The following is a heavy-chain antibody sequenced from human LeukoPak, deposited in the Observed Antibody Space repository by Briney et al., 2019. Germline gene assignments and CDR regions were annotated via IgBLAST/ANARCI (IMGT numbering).Heavy chain of an antibody. CDR1: GGSISSGDYY. CDR2: IYYSGST. Sequence: SETLSLTCTVSGGSISSGDYYWSWIRQPPGKGLEWIGYIYYSGSTYYNPSLKSRVTISVDTSKNQFSLKLSSVTAADTAVYYCAIVPLITATGPFELYWGQGTLVTVSS. D-gene: IGHD6-13*01. CDR3: AIVPLITATGPFELY. V-gene: IGHV4-30-4*01. J-gene: IGHJ4*02.